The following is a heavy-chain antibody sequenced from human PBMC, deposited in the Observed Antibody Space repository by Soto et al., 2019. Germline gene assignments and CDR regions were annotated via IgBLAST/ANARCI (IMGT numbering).Heavy chain of an antibody. CDR1: GFTFSSYG. V-gene: IGHV3-33*01. CDR3: ARVSLWFGEEYYFDY. J-gene: IGHJ4*02. Sequence: QVQLVESGGGVVQPGRSLRLSCAASGFTFSSYGMHWVRQAPGKGLEWVAVIWYDGSNKYYADSVKGRFTISRDNSKNTLYLQMNSLRAEDTAVYYCARVSLWFGEEYYFDYWGQGTLVTVSS. CDR2: IWYDGSNK. D-gene: IGHD3-10*01.